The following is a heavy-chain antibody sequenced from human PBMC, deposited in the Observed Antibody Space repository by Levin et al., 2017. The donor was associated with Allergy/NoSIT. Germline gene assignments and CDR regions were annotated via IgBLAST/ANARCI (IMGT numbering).Heavy chain of an antibody. CDR1: GFTFSSYA. J-gene: IGHJ6*02. CDR2: ISFDVNNK. CDR3: ARALYYYYGMDV. Sequence: GESLKISCAASGFTFSSYAMHWVRQAPGKGLEWVAVISFDVNNKYYADSVKGRFTISRDNSENTLYLQMNSLRAEDTAVYYCARALYYYYGMDVWGQGTTVTVSS. V-gene: IGHV3-30-3*01.